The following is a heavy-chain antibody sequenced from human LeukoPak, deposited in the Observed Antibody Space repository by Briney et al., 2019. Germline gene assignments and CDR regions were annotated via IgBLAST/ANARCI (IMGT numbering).Heavy chain of an antibody. CDR2: IYYSGST. D-gene: IGHD4-11*01. J-gene: IGHJ4*02. CDR1: GGSISSYY. CDR3: ARDPTRSGLDY. Sequence: SVTLSHTCTVSGGSISSYYWSWIRQPPGKGLEWIGYIYYSGSTNYNPSLKSRVTISVDTSKNQFSLKLSSVTAADTAVYYCARDPTRSGLDYWGQGTLVTVSS. V-gene: IGHV4-59*01.